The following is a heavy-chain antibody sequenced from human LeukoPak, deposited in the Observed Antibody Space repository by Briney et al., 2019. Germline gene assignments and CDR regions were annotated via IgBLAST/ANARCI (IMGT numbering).Heavy chain of an antibody. Sequence: GGSLRLSCAASGFTFSGSWMSWVRQAPGKGLEWVANIKKDGSDSYYVDSVKGRFTISRDNSKNTLYLQMNSLRAEDTAVYFCARAAAVTGAFRDNWFDPWGQGTLVTVSS. CDR3: ARAAAVTGAFRDNWFDP. CDR2: IKKDGSDS. V-gene: IGHV3-7*01. J-gene: IGHJ5*02. CDR1: GFTFSGSW. D-gene: IGHD6-19*01.